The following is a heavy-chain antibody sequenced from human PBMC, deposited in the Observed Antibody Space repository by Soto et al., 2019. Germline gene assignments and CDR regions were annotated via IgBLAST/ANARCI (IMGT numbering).Heavy chain of an antibody. CDR2: IGTAGDT. J-gene: IGHJ3*02. V-gene: IGHV3-13*01. CDR1: GFTFSSYD. CDR3: ARGPKYYYDSSGYYRSDAFDI. D-gene: IGHD3-22*01. Sequence: PWGSLRLSCAAYGFTFSSYDMHWVRQATGKGLEWFSAIGTAGDTYYPGSVKGRFTISRENAKNSLYLQMNSLRAGDTAVYYCARGPKYYYDSSGYYRSDAFDIWGQGTMVTVSS.